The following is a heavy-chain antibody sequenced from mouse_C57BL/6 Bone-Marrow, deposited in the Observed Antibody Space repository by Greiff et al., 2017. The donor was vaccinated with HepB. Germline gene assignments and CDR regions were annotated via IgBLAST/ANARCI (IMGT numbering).Heavy chain of an antibody. CDR2: IHPNSGST. CDR1: GYTFTSYW. CDR3: HYDGYYETDFDY. J-gene: IGHJ2*01. Sequence: VQLQQPGAELVKPGASVKLSCKASGYTFTSYWMHWVKQRPGQGLEWIGMIHPNSGSTNYNEKFKSKATLTVDKSSSTAYMQLSSLTSEDSAVYYCHYDGYYETDFDYWGQGTTLTVSS. D-gene: IGHD2-3*01. V-gene: IGHV1-64*01.